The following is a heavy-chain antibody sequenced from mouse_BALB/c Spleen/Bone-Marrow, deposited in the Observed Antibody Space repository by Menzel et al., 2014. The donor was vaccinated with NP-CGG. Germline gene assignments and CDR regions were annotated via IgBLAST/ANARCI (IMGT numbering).Heavy chain of an antibody. Sequence: DVKLVESGGGLVKPGGSLKLPCAASGFTFSSYVMSWVRQSPEKRLEWGATISGGGSYPYYPDSVKGRFTISRDNAKNNLYLQMSILRSEDTALYYCARGHYRYDAYAMDYWGQGTSVTVSS. CDR2: ISGGGSYP. CDR3: ARGHYRYDAYAMDY. J-gene: IGHJ4*01. CDR1: GFTFSSYV. V-gene: IGHV5-9-2*01. D-gene: IGHD2-14*01.